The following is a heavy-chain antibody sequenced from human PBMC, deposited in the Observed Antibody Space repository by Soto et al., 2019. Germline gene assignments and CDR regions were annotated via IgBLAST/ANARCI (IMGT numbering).Heavy chain of an antibody. CDR2: IIPIFGTA. CDR3: AMIAVAGTYYFDY. Sequence: SVKVSCKASGGTFSSYAISWVRQAPGQGPEWMGGIIPIFGTANYAQKFQGRVTITADESTSTAYMELSSLRSEDTAVYYCAMIAVAGTYYFDYWRQGTLVTVSS. CDR1: GGTFSSYA. V-gene: IGHV1-69*13. J-gene: IGHJ4*02. D-gene: IGHD6-19*01.